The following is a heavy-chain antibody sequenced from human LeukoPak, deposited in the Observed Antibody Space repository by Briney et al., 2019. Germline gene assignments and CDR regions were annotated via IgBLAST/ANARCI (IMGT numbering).Heavy chain of an antibody. CDR1: GVAISRGGYA. Sequence: TLSLTCAVSGVAISRGGYAWNWIRQPPGKGLEWIAYIYHSGTTYYNPSLKSRATISVDTSKNQFSLKLSSVTAADTAVYHCVRGRYSSGWFKDKNWFDPWGQGIPVTVSS. CDR2: IYHSGTT. D-gene: IGHD6-19*01. CDR3: VRGRYSSGWFKDKNWFDP. V-gene: IGHV4-30-4*07. J-gene: IGHJ5*02.